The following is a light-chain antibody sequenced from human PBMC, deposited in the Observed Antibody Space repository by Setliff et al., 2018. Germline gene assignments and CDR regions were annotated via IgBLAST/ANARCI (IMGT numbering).Light chain of an antibody. CDR1: SSNIGAGYD. CDR2: GNS. Sequence: QSVLTQPPSVSGAPGQRVTISCTGSSSNIGAGYDVHWYQQLPGTAPKLLIYGNSNRPSGVPDRFSGSKSGTSASLAITGLQAEDEADYYCAAWDDSLSGVVFGGGTKGTVL. CDR3: AAWDDSLSGVV. J-gene: IGLJ2*01. V-gene: IGLV1-40*01.